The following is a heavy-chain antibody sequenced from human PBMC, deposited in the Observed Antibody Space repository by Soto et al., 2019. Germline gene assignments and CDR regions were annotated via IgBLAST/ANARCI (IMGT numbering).Heavy chain of an antibody. CDR1: GCKCADAG. J-gene: IGHJ4*02. Sequence: PGVSIRVSCGAAGCKCADAGGSWVSQTPGKGLEWVGRIKSRADGGTTGYPEPVKGRFTISRDDSINTVYLQMNSLKIEDTGVYYCTTDRQYRPAYWGQGTLVTVSS. CDR2: IKSRADGGTT. V-gene: IGHV3-15*07. D-gene: IGHD3-16*02. CDR3: TTDRQYRPAY.